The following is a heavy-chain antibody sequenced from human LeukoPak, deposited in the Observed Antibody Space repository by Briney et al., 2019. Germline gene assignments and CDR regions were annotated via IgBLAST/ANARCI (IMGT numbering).Heavy chain of an antibody. D-gene: IGHD3-16*01. J-gene: IGHJ4*02. Sequence: GESLKISCKASGYSFPDYWIGWVRQMPGEGLELMGIIYPRDSDTRYSPSFEGQVTISADKSISTAYLQWSSLKASDTAMYYCARRASQAFGCYFDYWGQGTLVTVSS. CDR3: ARRASQAFGCYFDY. V-gene: IGHV5-51*01. CDR1: GYSFPDYW. CDR2: IYPRDSDT.